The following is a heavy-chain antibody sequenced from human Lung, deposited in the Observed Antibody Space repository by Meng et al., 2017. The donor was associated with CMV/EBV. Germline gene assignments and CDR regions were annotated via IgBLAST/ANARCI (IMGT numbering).Heavy chain of an antibody. V-gene: IGHV1-69*05. Sequence: SVKVSCKASGGTFSSYAISWVRQAPGQGLEWMGGIIPISGTLNYAQKFQGRVTITTDESTGTVYMELSSLRSEDTAVYYCARNSRSWGILFPRDRMYYGMAVWGQGNXV. D-gene: IGHD2/OR15-2a*01. CDR1: GGTFSSYA. CDR3: ARNSRSWGILFPRDRMYYGMAV. J-gene: IGHJ6*02. CDR2: IIPISGTL.